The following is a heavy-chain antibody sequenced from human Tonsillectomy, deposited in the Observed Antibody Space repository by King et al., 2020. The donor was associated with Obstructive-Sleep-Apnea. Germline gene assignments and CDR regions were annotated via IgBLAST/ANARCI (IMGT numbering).Heavy chain of an antibody. V-gene: IGHV3-7*01. CDR3: ARDLFIVAAAGYFDY. Sequence: EVQLVESGGGLVQPGGSLRLSCAASGFTFSSYWMSWVRQAPGKGLEWVANIKQDGSEKYYVDSVKGRFTISRDNAKNSLYLQMNSLRAEDTAVYYCARDLFIVAAAGYFDYWGQGTLVTVSS. CDR2: IKQDGSEK. D-gene: IGHD6-13*01. CDR1: GFTFSSYW. J-gene: IGHJ4*02.